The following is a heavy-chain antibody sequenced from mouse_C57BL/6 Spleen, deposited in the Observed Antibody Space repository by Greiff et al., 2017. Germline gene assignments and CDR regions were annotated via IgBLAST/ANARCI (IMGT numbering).Heavy chain of an antibody. CDR1: GFTFSSYG. CDR2: ISSGGSYT. Sequence: EVQGVESGGDLVKPGGSLKLSCAASGFTFSSYGLTWVRQTPDKRLEWVATISSGGSYTDYPDSVKGRFTISRDNAKNTLYLQMSSLKSEDTAMYYCAGLSTGTSVFAYWGQGTLVTVSA. CDR3: AGLSTGTSVFAY. D-gene: IGHD4-1*02. V-gene: IGHV5-6*01. J-gene: IGHJ3*01.